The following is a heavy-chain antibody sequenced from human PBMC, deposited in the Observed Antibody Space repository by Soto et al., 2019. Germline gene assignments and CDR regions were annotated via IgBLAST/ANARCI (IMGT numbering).Heavy chain of an antibody. Sequence: ASVKVSCKASGYTFTSYAMHWVRQAPGQRLEWMGWINAGNGNTKYSQKLQGRVTITRDTSASTAYMELSSLRSEDTAVYYCARVVPAATFDYWGQGTLVTVSS. CDR1: GYTFTSYA. V-gene: IGHV1-3*01. CDR3: ARVVPAATFDY. CDR2: INAGNGNT. J-gene: IGHJ4*02. D-gene: IGHD2-2*01.